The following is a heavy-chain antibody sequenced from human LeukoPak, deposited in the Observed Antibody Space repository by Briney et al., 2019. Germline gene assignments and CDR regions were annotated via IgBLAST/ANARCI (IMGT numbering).Heavy chain of an antibody. CDR3: ARVSSSWYQDWYFDL. Sequence: SETLSLTCTVSGGSISSSGYYWGWIRQPPGKGLEWIGSIYYSGSTNYKPSLKSRVTMSVDTSKNQFSLKLNSVTAADTAVYYCARVSSSWYQDWYFDLWGRGTLVTVSS. CDR2: IYYSGST. CDR1: GGSISSSGYY. D-gene: IGHD6-13*01. J-gene: IGHJ2*01. V-gene: IGHV4-39*07.